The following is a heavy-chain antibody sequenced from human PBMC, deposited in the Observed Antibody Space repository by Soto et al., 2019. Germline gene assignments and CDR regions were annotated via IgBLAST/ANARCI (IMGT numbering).Heavy chain of an antibody. D-gene: IGHD4-17*01. Sequence: EVQLLESGGGLVQPGGSLRLSCAASGFTFSSYAMSWVRQAPGKGLEWVSAISGSGGSTYYADSVKGRFTISRDNSKNTRYLQMNSLRAEDTAVYYCAKDLLLMTTVTEVNYWGQGTLVTVSS. V-gene: IGHV3-23*01. J-gene: IGHJ4*02. CDR3: AKDLLLMTTVTEVNY. CDR2: ISGSGGST. CDR1: GFTFSSYA.